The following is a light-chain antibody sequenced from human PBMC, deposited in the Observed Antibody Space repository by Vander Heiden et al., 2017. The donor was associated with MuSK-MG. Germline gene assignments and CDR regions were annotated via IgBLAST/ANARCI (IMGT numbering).Light chain of an antibody. CDR1: RSNVGSKG. Sequence: QSVLTQPPSASGTPGQRVTISCSGGRSNVGSKGVNWYQQFPGTAPKLLIFSHDQRPSGVPDRFSGSKSGTSASLSIIGLQSEDEADYYCAPWDDSVNGWVFGGGTKLTVL. J-gene: IGLJ3*02. CDR3: APWDDSVNGWV. CDR2: SHD. V-gene: IGLV1-44*01.